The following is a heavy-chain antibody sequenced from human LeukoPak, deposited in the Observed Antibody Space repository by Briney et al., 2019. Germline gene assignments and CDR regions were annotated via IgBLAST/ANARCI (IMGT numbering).Heavy chain of an antibody. J-gene: IGHJ3*02. D-gene: IGHD3-10*01. Sequence: ASVKVSCKASGYTFASYDINWVRQATGQGLEWMGWMNPNSGNTGYAQKFQGRVTMTRNTSISTAYMELSSLRSEDTAVYYCARVAKRSLDYYGSGNDAFDIWGQGTMVTVSS. CDR1: GYTFASYD. V-gene: IGHV1-8*01. CDR3: ARVAKRSLDYYGSGNDAFDI. CDR2: MNPNSGNT.